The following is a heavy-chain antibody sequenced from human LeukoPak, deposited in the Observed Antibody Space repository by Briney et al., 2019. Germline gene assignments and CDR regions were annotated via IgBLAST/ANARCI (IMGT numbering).Heavy chain of an antibody. V-gene: IGHV3-64D*09. J-gene: IGHJ4*02. CDR3: ASTYSYDTSGYYPFDY. Sequence: GGSLRLSCSASGFTFSRYPMHWVRQAPGKGLEYVSAISSNGGTTCYADSVKGRITVSRDNSKNTLYLQLSSLRPEDTAVYYCASTYSYDTSGYYPFDYWGQGTLVIVAS. CDR2: ISSNGGTT. CDR1: GFTFSRYP. D-gene: IGHD3-22*01.